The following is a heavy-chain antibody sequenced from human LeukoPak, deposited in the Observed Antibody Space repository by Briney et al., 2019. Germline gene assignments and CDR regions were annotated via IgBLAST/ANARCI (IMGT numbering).Heavy chain of an antibody. Sequence: ASVKASCKASGYTFTGYYMHWVRQAPGQGLEWMGWINANSGGTNYAQDFQGWVTMTRDTSISTAYMELSRLRSEDTAVYYCARGVPIAVAGTGFDYWGQGTLVTVSS. CDR3: ARGVPIAVAGTGFDY. V-gene: IGHV1-2*04. J-gene: IGHJ4*02. D-gene: IGHD6-19*01. CDR2: INANSGGT. CDR1: GYTFTGYY.